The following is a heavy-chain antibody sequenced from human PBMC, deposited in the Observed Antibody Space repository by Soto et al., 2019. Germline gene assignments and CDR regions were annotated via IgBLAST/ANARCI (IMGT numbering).Heavy chain of an antibody. CDR2: INPADGTT. D-gene: IGHD2-2*02. CDR3: ATEGVVVPAAVPHWFDP. Sequence: QVHLVQSGAEVKKFGASVKVSCKASGYTFTDYHIHWVRQAPGQGLEWMGIINPADGTTNFAQKFQRRVTMTRDTSTSTVYMELSSLTSEDTAVYYCATEGVVVPAAVPHWFDPWGQGALVTISS. J-gene: IGHJ5*02. CDR1: GYTFTDYH. V-gene: IGHV1-46*01.